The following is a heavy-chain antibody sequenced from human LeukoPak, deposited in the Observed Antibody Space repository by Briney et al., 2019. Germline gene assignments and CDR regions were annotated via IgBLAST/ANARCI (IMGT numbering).Heavy chain of an antibody. D-gene: IGHD2-2*01. CDR1: GYTFTDYY. Sequence: ASVKVSCKASGYTFTDYYMHWVRQAPGQGFEWMGWINPNDGDTNYAQKFQGRVTMTRDTSISTAHMEVSRLRSDDTAVYYCARTNFLYCSSSTCLFDYWGQGTLVTVSS. V-gene: IGHV1-2*02. CDR3: ARTNFLYCSSSTCLFDY. J-gene: IGHJ4*02. CDR2: INPNDGDT.